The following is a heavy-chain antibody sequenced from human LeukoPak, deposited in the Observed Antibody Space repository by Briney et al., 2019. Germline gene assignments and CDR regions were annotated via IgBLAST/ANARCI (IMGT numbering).Heavy chain of an antibody. CDR3: ATTGGYYDILTGYSAHFDY. Sequence: ASVKVSCKVSRYTLTELSMHWVRQAPGKGLEWMGGFDPEDGETIYAQKFQGRVTMTEDTSTDTAYMELSSLRSEDTAVYYCATTGGYYDILTGYSAHFDYWGQGTLVTVSS. D-gene: IGHD3-9*01. V-gene: IGHV1-24*01. J-gene: IGHJ4*02. CDR2: FDPEDGET. CDR1: RYTLTELS.